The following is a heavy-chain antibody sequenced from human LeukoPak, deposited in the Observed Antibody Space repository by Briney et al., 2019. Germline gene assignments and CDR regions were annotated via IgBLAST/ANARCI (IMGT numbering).Heavy chain of an antibody. CDR2: INPNSGGT. D-gene: IGHD3-3*01. J-gene: IGHJ3*02. CDR3: EIGGPAMEWLLGEAFDI. Sequence: ASVKVSCTASGYTFTVYYMHWVRQAPGQGLEWMGWINPNSGGTNYAQKFQGRVTMTRDTSISTAYMELSRLRSDDAAVYYCEIGGPAMEWLLGEAFDIWGQGTMVTVSS. V-gene: IGHV1-2*02. CDR1: GYTFTVYY.